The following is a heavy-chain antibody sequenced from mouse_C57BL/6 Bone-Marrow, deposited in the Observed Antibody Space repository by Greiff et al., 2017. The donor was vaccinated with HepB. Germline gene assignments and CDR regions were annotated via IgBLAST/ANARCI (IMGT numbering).Heavy chain of an antibody. J-gene: IGHJ3*01. CDR1: GFTFSDAW. CDR3: TRDGYLGAY. CDR2: IRNKANNHAT. D-gene: IGHD2-3*01. V-gene: IGHV6-6*01. Sequence: EVKVEESGGGLVQPGGSMKLSCAASGFTFSDAWIDWVRQSPEKGLEWVAEIRNKANNHATYYAESVKGRFTISRDDSKSSVYLQMNSLRAEDTGIYYCTRDGYLGAYWGQGTLVTVSA.